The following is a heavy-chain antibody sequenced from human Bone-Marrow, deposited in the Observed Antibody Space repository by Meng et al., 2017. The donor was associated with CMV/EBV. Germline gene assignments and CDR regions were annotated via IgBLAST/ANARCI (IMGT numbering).Heavy chain of an antibody. CDR2: MNPNRGNT. Sequence: ASVKVSCKASGYTFSYYDIIWVRQASGQGLEWVGWMNPNRGNTAYAQKFQGRVTMTRDTSTSIAYMELSRLRSGDTAVYYCARGEVQCSTINCHDYRFSGMDVWGQGTTVTVSS. CDR1: GYTFSYYD. J-gene: IGHJ6*02. V-gene: IGHV1-8*01. CDR3: ARGEVQCSTINCHDYRFSGMDV. D-gene: IGHD2/OR15-2a*01.